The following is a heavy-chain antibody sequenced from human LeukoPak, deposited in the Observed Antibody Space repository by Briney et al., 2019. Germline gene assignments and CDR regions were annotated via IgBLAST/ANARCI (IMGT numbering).Heavy chain of an antibody. CDR3: ARHKKARAFDI. CDR2: IYTSGST. V-gene: IGHV4-4*09. Sequence: SETLSLTCTVSGGSISSYYWSWIRQPPGKGLEWIGYIYTSGSTNYNPSLKSRVTISVDTPKNQFSLKLSSVTAADTAVYYCARHKKARAFDIWGQGTMVTVSS. J-gene: IGHJ3*02. CDR1: GGSISSYY.